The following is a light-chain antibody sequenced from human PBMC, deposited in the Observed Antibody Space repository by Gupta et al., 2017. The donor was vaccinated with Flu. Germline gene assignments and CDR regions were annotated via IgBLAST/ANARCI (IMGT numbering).Light chain of an antibody. J-gene: IGLJ2*01. CDR3: AGWDDTMNGVL. V-gene: IGLV1-44*01. CDR1: GSKIGWNS. CDR2: RNT. Sequence: RVTISCSGSGSKIGWNSVTWYQHSPGAAPKLLIYRNTQRPPGVPERFSGSKYGSSASLAISGLQSEDEADYYCAGWDDTMNGVLFGGGTKLTVL.